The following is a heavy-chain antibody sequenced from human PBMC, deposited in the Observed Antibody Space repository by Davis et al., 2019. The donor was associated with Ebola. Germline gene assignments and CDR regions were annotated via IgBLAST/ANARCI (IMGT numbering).Heavy chain of an antibody. J-gene: IGHJ4*02. Sequence: GGSLRLSCAASGFRFDDYAMHWVRQTPGKGLEWMGIIYACDSDSRYSPSFEGQVIISVDRSIKTVYLQWKSLRASDTAKYYCARQESLYGWSDYWGQGTLVTVSS. V-gene: IGHV5-51*01. CDR2: IYACDSDS. CDR1: GFRFDDYA. D-gene: IGHD2-8*01. CDR3: ARQESLYGWSDY.